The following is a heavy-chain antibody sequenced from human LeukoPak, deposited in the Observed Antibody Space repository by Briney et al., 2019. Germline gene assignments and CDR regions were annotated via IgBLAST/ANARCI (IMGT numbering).Heavy chain of an antibody. Sequence: SGGSLRLSCAASGFTFSSYAMSWVRQAPGKGLEWVSAISGGGGSTYYADSVKGRFTISRDNSKNTLYLQMNSLRAEDTAVYYCAKGRGYYYGSGDPYYFDYWGQGTLVTVSS. D-gene: IGHD3-10*01. CDR1: GFTFSSYA. V-gene: IGHV3-23*01. J-gene: IGHJ4*02. CDR2: ISGGGGST. CDR3: AKGRGYYYGSGDPYYFDY.